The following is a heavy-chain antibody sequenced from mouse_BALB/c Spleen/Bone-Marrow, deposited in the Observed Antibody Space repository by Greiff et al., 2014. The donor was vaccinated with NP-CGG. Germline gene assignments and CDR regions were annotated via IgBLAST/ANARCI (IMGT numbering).Heavy chain of an antibody. CDR2: ISNLAYSI. Sequence: EVKLVESGGGLVQPGGSRKLSCAASGFTFSDYGMAWVRQAPGKGPEWVAFISNLAYSICYADTVTGRFTISRENAKNTLYLEMSSLRSEDTAMYYCARLYGSGYGYARDYWGQGTSVTVSS. CDR1: GFTFSDYG. CDR3: ARLYGSGYGYARDY. D-gene: IGHD1-1*01. V-gene: IGHV5-15*02. J-gene: IGHJ4*01.